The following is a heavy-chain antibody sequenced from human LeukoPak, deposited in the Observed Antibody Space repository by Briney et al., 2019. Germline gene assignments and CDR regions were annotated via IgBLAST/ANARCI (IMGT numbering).Heavy chain of an antibody. CDR1: GVSLRNGNYC. CDR2: IYFSGST. D-gene: IGHD5-12*01. V-gene: IGHV4-30-4*01. J-gene: IGHJ4*02. CDR3: ARDRNSGYEFDY. Sequence: SETLSLTRTLSGVSLRNGNYCWSWIRHPPGKGLEWIGNIYFSGSTDYNPSLRSRVSISVDMSKNHFSLNLNSVTAADTAVYYCARDRNSGYEFDYWGQGTLVTVSS.